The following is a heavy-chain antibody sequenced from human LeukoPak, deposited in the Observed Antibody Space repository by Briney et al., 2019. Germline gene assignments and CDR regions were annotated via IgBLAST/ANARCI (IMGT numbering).Heavy chain of an antibody. Sequence: GASVKVSCKASGGTFSSYAISWVRQAPGQGLEWMGRIIPILGIANYAQKFQGRVTITADKSTSTAHMELSSLRSEDTAVYYCARVGTQYDFWSGYYTPKDAFDIWGQGTMVTVSS. J-gene: IGHJ3*02. CDR1: GGTFSSYA. CDR2: IIPILGIA. CDR3: ARVGTQYDFWSGYYTPKDAFDI. V-gene: IGHV1-69*04. D-gene: IGHD3-3*01.